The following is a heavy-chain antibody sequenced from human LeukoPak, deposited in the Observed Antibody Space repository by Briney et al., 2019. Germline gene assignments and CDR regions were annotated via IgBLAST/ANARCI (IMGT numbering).Heavy chain of an antibody. CDR1: GFIFSSYA. J-gene: IGHJ4*02. D-gene: IGHD6-13*01. CDR2: ISGSGGGT. Sequence: PGGSLRLSCAASGFIFSSYAMSWVRQSPGKGLAWVSAISGSGGGTYYADSVKGRFTISRDNSKNTLYLQMNSLRAEGTAAYYCATRGAYSSSWSLHYWGQGTLVTVSS. V-gene: IGHV3-23*01. CDR3: ATRGAYSSSWSLHY.